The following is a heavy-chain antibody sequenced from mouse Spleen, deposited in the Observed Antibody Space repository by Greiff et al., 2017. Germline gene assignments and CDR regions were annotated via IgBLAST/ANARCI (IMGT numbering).Heavy chain of an antibody. CDR3: ASQLTGSLFAY. V-gene: IGHV1-82*01. D-gene: IGHD4-1*01. J-gene: IGHJ3*01. CDR2: IYPGDGDT. Sequence: QVQLKQSGPELVKPGASVKISCKASGYAFSSSWMNWVKQRPGKGLEWIGRIYPGDGDTNYNGKFKGKATLTADKSSSTAYMQLSSLTSEDSAVYFCASQLTGSLFAYWGQGTLVTVSA. CDR1: GYAFSSSW.